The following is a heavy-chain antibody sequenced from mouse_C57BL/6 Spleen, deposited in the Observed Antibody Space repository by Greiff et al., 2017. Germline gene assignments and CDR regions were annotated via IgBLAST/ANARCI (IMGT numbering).Heavy chain of an antibody. J-gene: IGHJ3*01. CDR1: GYTFTSYW. Sequence: MQLQQPGAELVRPGSSVKLSCKASGYTFTSYWMDWVKQRPGQGLEWIGNIYPSDSETHYNQKFKDKATLTVDKSSSTAYMQLSSLTSEDSAVYYCARGENYGNPGFAYWGQGTLVTVSA. CDR3: ARGENYGNPGFAY. D-gene: IGHD2-1*01. CDR2: IYPSDSET. V-gene: IGHV1-61*01.